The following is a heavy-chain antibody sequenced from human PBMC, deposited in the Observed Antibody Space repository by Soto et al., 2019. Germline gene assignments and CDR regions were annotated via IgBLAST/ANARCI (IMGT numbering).Heavy chain of an antibody. CDR3: ARDRGVDYYDSSGPRRNPQSYYYGMDV. J-gene: IGHJ6*02. Sequence: ASVKVSCKASGYTFTGYYTHWVRQAPGQGLEWMGWINPNSGGTNYAQKFQGWVTMTRDTSISTAYMELSRLRSDDTAVYYCARDRGVDYYDSSGPRRNPQSYYYGMDVWGQGTTVTVSS. CDR2: INPNSGGT. CDR1: GYTFTGYY. V-gene: IGHV1-2*04. D-gene: IGHD3-22*01.